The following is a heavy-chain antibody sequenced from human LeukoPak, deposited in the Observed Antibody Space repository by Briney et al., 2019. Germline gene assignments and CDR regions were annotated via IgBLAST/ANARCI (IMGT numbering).Heavy chain of an antibody. CDR2: INHSGST. D-gene: IGHD3-16*01. CDR1: GGSFSGYY. J-gene: IGHJ4*02. V-gene: IGHV4-34*01. Sequence: SSETLSLTCAVYGGSFSGYYWSWIRQPPGKGLEWIGEINHSGSTNYNPSLKSRVTISVDTSKNQFSLKLSSVTAADTAVYYCASRKGGQDYWGQGTLVTVSS. CDR3: ASRKGGQDY.